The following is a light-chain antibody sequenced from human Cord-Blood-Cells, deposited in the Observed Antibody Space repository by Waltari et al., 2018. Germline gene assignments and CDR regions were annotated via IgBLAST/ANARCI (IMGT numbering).Light chain of an antibody. V-gene: IGKV3-11*01. CDR3: QQRSNWPIT. J-gene: IGKJ5*01. Sequence: EIVLTQPPATLSLSPGERPTLSCRASQGVSSYLAWYQQKPGQAPRLLIYDASNRATGIPARFSGSGSGTDFTLTISSLEPEDFAVYYCQQRSNWPITFGQGTRLEIK. CDR1: QGVSSY. CDR2: DAS.